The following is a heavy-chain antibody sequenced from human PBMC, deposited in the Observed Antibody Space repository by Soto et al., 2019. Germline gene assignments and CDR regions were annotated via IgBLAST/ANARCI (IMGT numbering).Heavy chain of an antibody. D-gene: IGHD5-18*01. V-gene: IGHV3-21*01. CDR1: GFTFSDYS. CDR3: ARDQPGYSYGYGLGY. Sequence: GGSLRLSCAASGFTFSDYSMNWVRQAPGKGLEWVASITSSSSYIYYADSVEGRFTISRDNAKNSLYLQMNSLRAEDTAVYYCARDQPGYSYGYGLGYWGQGTLVTVSS. J-gene: IGHJ4*02. CDR2: ITSSSSYI.